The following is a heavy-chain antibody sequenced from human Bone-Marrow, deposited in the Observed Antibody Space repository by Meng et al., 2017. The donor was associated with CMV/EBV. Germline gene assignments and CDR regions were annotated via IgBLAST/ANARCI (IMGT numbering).Heavy chain of an antibody. CDR3: ARERPSGYSSSWYSYYYYGMDV. Sequence: ASVKVSCKASGGTFSSYAISWVRQAPGQGLEWMGWINPNSGGTNYAQKFQGRVTMTRDTSISTAYMELSRLRSDDTAVYYCARERPSGYSSSWYSYYYYGMDVWGQGTTVTVSS. CDR1: GGTFSSYA. J-gene: IGHJ6*02. V-gene: IGHV1-2*02. CDR2: INPNSGGT. D-gene: IGHD6-13*01.